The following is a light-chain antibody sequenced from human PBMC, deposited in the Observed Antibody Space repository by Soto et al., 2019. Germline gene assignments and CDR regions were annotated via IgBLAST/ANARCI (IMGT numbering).Light chain of an antibody. CDR3: QSYDSRLSGPKYV. V-gene: IGLV1-40*01. CDR2: GNI. CDR1: SSNIGAGYD. Sequence: QSVLTQPPSVSGAPGQRVTISCTGSSSNIGAGYDVHWYQHLPGTAPKLLIYGNINRPSGVPDRFSGSKSGTSASLAITGLQAEDEADYYCQSYDSRLSGPKYVFGTGTKVTVL. J-gene: IGLJ1*01.